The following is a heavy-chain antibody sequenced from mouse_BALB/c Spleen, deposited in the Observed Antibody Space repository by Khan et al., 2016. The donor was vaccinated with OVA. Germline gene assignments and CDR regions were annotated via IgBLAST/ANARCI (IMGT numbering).Heavy chain of an antibody. CDR1: GYTFTSNT. D-gene: IGHD2-14*01. Sequence: QMQLEESGADLARPGASVRMSCKASGYTFTSNTMHWVKQRPGQGLEWIGYINPRSGYTNYNQNFKDKATFTADKSSSTAYMQLSSLTSEDSAVYNCARRTTGYTMDYWGQGTSVTDSS. CDR3: ARRTTGYTMDY. V-gene: IGHV1-4*01. CDR2: INPRSGYT. J-gene: IGHJ4*01.